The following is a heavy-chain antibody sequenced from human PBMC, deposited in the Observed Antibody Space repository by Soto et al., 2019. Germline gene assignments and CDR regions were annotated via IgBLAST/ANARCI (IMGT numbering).Heavy chain of an antibody. J-gene: IGHJ3*01. CDR2: IEGDGSST. Sequence: PGGSLRLSCAASGFTFSSCWMHWVRQAPGKGLEWVSRIEGDGSSTTSADSVKGRFTVSRDDARNTLYLQMSSLRADDTAIYYCAREGLDTAGFFDVWGQGTMVTVSS. CDR1: GFTFSSCW. V-gene: IGHV3-74*01. D-gene: IGHD6-13*01. CDR3: AREGLDTAGFFDV.